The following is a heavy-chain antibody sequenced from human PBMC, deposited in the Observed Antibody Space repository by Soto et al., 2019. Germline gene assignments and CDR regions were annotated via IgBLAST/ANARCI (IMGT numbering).Heavy chain of an antibody. CDR3: XMIELGSYLNYFDY. D-gene: IGHD1-26*01. CDR1: GGSISSGDYY. CDR2: IYYSGST. J-gene: IGHJ4*02. Sequence: SETLSLTCTVSGGSISSGDYYWSWIRQPPGKGLEWIGYIYYSGSTYYNPSLKSRVTISVDTSKNQFSLKLSSVTAADTAVYYCXMIELGSYLNYFDYWGQGTLVTVSS. V-gene: IGHV4-30-4*01.